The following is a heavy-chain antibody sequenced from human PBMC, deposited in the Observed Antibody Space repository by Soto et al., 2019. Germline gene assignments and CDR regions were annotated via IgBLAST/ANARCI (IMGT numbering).Heavy chain of an antibody. J-gene: IGHJ6*02. Sequence: EVQLVESGGGLVQTGGSLRLSCAASGFTFSSYSMCWVRQAPGKGLEWISYISKSSSEIFYRDSVKGRFTISRDNAKNSLHLQMNSLRDEDTALYYCARAGDFRTAEKYGLDVRGQGTTVTVSS. V-gene: IGHV3-48*02. CDR3: ARAGDFRTAEKYGLDV. CDR2: ISKSSSEI. CDR1: GFTFSSYS. D-gene: IGHD3-3*01.